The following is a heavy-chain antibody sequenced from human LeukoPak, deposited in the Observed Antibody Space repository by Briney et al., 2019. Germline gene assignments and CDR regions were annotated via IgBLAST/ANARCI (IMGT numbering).Heavy chain of an antibody. J-gene: IGHJ3*02. D-gene: IGHD2-21*02. CDR1: GFTFSSYA. V-gene: IGHV3-64*01. CDR3: AREVWGGYCGGDCYSEGAFDI. CDR2: ISSNGGST. Sequence: GGSLRLSCAASGFTFSSYAMHWVRQAPGKGLEYVSAISSNGGSTYYANSVKGRFTISRDNSKNTPYLQMGSLRAEDMAVYYCAREVWGGYCGGDCYSEGAFDIWGQGTMVTVSS.